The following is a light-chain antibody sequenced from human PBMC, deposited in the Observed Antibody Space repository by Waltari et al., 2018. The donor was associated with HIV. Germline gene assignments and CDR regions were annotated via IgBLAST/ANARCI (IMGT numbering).Light chain of an antibody. J-gene: IGLJ2*01. CDR1: HSNIGSNS. CDR2: SNN. V-gene: IGLV1-44*01. Sequence: QSVLTQPPSASGTPGQRVTISCSGRHSNIGSNSVKGYQQVPGTAPKLLIYSNNQRPSGVPDRFSGSKSGNSASLAISGLRSEDEADYYCAAWDDSRNGEVIFGGGTKLTVL. CDR3: AAWDDSRNGEVI.